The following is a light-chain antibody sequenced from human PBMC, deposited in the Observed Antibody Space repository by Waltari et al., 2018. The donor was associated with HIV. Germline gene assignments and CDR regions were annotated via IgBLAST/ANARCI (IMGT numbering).Light chain of an antibody. CDR1: RSDGGTYNR. Sequence: QAALTRLAPVSRSPGHSIALSCTAPRSDGGTYNRSPWYQQPPGEAPKLILFEVSERPSGVSSRFSGSKSGNTASLTISGLQAEDEADYYCCSYANSSTSFYVFGSGTKVTVL. J-gene: IGLJ1*01. V-gene: IGLV2-23*02. CDR3: CSYANSSTSFYV. CDR2: EVS.